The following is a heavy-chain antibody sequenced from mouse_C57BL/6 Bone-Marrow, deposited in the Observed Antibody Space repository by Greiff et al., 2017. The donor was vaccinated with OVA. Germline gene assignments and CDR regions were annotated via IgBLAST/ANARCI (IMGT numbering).Heavy chain of an antibody. CDR2: ISSGGDYI. J-gene: IGHJ3*01. Sequence: EVQVVESGEGLVKPGGSLKLSCAASGFTFSSYAMSWVRQTPEKRLEWVAYISSGGDYIYYADTVKGRFTIARDNARNTLYLQMSSLKSEDTAMYYCTRDDGGTAWFAYWGQGTLVTVSA. D-gene: IGHD1-1*02. CDR3: TRDDGGTAWFAY. V-gene: IGHV5-9-1*02. CDR1: GFTFSSYA.